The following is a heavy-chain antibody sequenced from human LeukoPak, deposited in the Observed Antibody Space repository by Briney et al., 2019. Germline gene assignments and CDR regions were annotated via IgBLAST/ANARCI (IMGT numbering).Heavy chain of an antibody. Sequence: SETLSLTCTVSGGSINNYFWSWIRQPPGKGLEWIGYIHNSGSSNYNPSLKSRATFAVDTSENQLSLRLNSVTAADTAVYYCASLGGYYESRNSSQLETCDMGGQGTMVSVSS. D-gene: IGHD3-22*01. CDR3: ASLGGYYESRNSSQLETCDM. CDR2: IHNSGSS. J-gene: IGHJ3*02. V-gene: IGHV4-59*01. CDR1: GGSINNYF.